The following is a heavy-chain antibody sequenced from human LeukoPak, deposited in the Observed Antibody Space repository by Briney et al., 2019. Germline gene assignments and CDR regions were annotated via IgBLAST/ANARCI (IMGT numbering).Heavy chain of an antibody. CDR1: GFTFSNYA. D-gene: IGHD3-10*01. Sequence: GGSLRLPCETSGFTFSNYAVSWVRQAPGKGLEWVAIMNGTSGYTFYSDTVKGRFTISRDNSKNTLYLQMNSLRAEDTAVYYCAKKGSPRAGSSEYYYFDYWGQGTRVTVSS. CDR3: AKKGSPRAGSSEYYYFDY. V-gene: IGHV3-23*01. J-gene: IGHJ4*02. CDR2: MNGTSGYT.